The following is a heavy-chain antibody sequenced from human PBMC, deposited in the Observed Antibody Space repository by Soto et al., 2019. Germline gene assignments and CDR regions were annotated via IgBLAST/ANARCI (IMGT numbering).Heavy chain of an antibody. J-gene: IGHJ4*02. Sequence: VQVVASGGGLVQPGGSLRLSCAASGFTFSSYWMSWVRQAPGKGLEWVANIKQDGSEEYYVDSVRGRFTISRDNAKNSLYLQINSLRAEDTAVYYCARAHDSMTAVRPLDYWGQGTLVTVSS. CDR2: IKQDGSEE. V-gene: IGHV3-7*05. CDR3: ARAHDSMTAVRPLDY. CDR1: GFTFSSYW. D-gene: IGHD6-6*01.